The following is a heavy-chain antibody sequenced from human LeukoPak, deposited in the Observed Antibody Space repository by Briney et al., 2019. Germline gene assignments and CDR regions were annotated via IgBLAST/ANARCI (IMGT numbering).Heavy chain of an antibody. CDR2: ISPSGST. V-gene: IGHV4-38-2*01. D-gene: IGHD6-13*01. Sequence: PSETLSLTCAVSGYSISSGYYWGWIRQPPGKGLEWIGSISPSGSTFHNPSLKSRVTISVDTSKSQFSLKLRSVTAADTAVYYCALSPLGAAGTWSGLFDYWGQGTLVTVSS. J-gene: IGHJ4*02. CDR1: GYSISSGYY. CDR3: ALSPLGAAGTWSGLFDY.